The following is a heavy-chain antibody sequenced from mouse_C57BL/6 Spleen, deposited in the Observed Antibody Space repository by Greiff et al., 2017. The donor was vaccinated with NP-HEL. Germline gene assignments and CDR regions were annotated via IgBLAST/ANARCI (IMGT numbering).Heavy chain of an antibody. V-gene: IGHV2-5*01. CDR3: ATLLITTVVAPPGFAY. CDR1: GFSLTSYG. J-gene: IGHJ3*01. Sequence: VKLQQSGPGLVQPSQSLSITCTVSGFSLTSYGVHWVRQSPGKGLEWLGVIWRGGSTDYNAAFMSRLSITKDNSKSQVFFKMNSLQADDTAIYYCATLLITTVVAPPGFAYWGQGTLVTVSA. CDR2: IWRGGST. D-gene: IGHD1-1*01.